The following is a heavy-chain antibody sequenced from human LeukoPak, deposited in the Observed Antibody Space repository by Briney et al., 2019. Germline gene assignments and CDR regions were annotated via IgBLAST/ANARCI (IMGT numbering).Heavy chain of an antibody. J-gene: IGHJ6*03. D-gene: IGHD5-12*01. CDR2: MNPNSGNT. CDR1: GYTFTGFY. Sequence: ASVKVSCKASGYTFTGFYLHWVRQAPGQGLEWMGWMNPNSGNTGYAQKFQGRVTMTRNTSISTAYMELSSLRSEDTAVYYCARTSYSGYVSYYYYMDVWGKGTTVTVSS. V-gene: IGHV1-8*02. CDR3: ARTSYSGYVSYYYYMDV.